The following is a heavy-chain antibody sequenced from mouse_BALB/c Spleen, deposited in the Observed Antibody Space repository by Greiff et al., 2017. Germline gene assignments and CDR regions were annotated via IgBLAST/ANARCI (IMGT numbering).Heavy chain of an antibody. J-gene: IGHJ4*01. CDR2: IDPANGNT. CDR3: AREGYGYGYAMDY. CDR1: GFNIKDTY. Sequence: VQLKESGAELVKPGASVKLSCTASGFNIKDTYMHWVKQRPEQGLEWIGRIDPANGNTKYDPKFQGKATITADTSSNTAYLQLSSLTSEDTAVYYCAREGYGYGYAMDYWGQGTSVTVSS. V-gene: IGHV14-3*02. D-gene: IGHD2-2*01.